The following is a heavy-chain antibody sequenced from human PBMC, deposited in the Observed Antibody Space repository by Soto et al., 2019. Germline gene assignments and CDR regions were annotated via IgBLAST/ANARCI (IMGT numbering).Heavy chain of an antibody. CDR2: VDYSGNT. V-gene: IGHV4-61*01. CDR3: ARSSYSSIAVTQFDS. D-gene: IGHD6-19*01. J-gene: IGHJ4*02. CDR1: GEYISSGYH. Sequence: PSETLSLTCTVSGEYISSGYHWSWLRQPPGKGLEWIGYVDYSGNTNYNPSLRGRVTISLDRSRKQFSLRLLSVTAGDTAVYYCARSSYSSIAVTQFDSWGQGSRVTVSS.